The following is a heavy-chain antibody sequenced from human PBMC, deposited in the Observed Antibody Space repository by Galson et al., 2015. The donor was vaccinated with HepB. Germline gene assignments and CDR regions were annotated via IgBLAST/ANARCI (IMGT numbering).Heavy chain of an antibody. CDR1: GFTFSSYA. V-gene: IGHV3-23*01. CDR3: AKLLFGVVAAPGDY. D-gene: IGHD2-15*01. J-gene: IGHJ4*02. Sequence: SLRLSCAASGFTFSSYAMSWVRQAPGKGLEWVSAISGSGGSTYYADSVKGRFTISRDNSKNTLYLQMNSLRAEDTAVYYCAKLLFGVVAAPGDYWGQGTLVTVSS. CDR2: ISGSGGST.